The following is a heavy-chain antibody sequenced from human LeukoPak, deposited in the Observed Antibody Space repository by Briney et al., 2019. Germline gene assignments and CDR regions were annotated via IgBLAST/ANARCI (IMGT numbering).Heavy chain of an antibody. CDR1: GGTFCSYA. Sequence: ASVKVSCKASGGTFCSYAISWVRQAPGQGLEWMGGIIPIFGTANYAQKFQGRVTITADESTSTAYMELSSLRSEDTAVYYCATYGDYRDFDYWGQGTLVTVSS. CDR2: IIPIFGTA. J-gene: IGHJ4*02. CDR3: ATYGDYRDFDY. D-gene: IGHD4-17*01. V-gene: IGHV1-69*13.